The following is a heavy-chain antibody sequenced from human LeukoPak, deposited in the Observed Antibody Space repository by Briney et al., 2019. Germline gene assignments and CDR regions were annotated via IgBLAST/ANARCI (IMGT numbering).Heavy chain of an antibody. CDR1: GGSISSSSYY. V-gene: IGHV4-39*07. J-gene: IGHJ4*02. Sequence: SETLSLTCTVSGGSISSSSYYWGWIRQPPGKGLEWIGSIYYSGSTYYNPSLKSRVTISVDTSKNQFSLKLNSVTAADTAVYYCARVERYYYDSSVIDYWGQGTLVTVSS. CDR3: ARVERYYYDSSVIDY. CDR2: IYYSGST. D-gene: IGHD3-22*01.